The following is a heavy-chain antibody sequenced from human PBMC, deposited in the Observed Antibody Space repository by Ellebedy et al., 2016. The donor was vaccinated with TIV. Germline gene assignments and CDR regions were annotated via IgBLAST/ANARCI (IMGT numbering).Heavy chain of an antibody. CDR1: GGTFSSYA. CDR2: IIPIFGTA. V-gene: IGHV1-69*13. CDR3: ARGFIVATMGPWSR. J-gene: IGHJ4*02. Sequence: AASVKVSCKASGGTFSSYAISWVRQAPGQGLEWMGGIIPIFGTANYAQKFQGRVTITADESTSTAYMELSSLRSEDTAVYYCARGFIVATMGPWSRWGQGTLVTVSS. D-gene: IGHD5-12*01.